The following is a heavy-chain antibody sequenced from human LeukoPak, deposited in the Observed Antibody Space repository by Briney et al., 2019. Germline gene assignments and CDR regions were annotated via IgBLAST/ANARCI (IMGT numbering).Heavy chain of an antibody. CDR2: IYHSGST. Sequence: SETLSLTCAVSGYSISSGYYWGWIRQPPGKGLEWIGSIYHSGSTYYNPSLKSRVTISVDTSKNQFSLKLSSVTAADTAVYYCAGGLGESDYWGQGTLVTVSS. J-gene: IGHJ4*02. CDR3: AGGLGESDY. V-gene: IGHV4-38-2*01. CDR1: GYSISSGYY. D-gene: IGHD3-16*01.